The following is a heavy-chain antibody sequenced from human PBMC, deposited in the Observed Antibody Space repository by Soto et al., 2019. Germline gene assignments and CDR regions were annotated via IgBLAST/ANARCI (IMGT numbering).Heavy chain of an antibody. J-gene: IGHJ4*02. D-gene: IGHD2-15*01. Sequence: GGSLRLSCAASGFTFSSYAMSWVRQAPGKGLEWVSAISGSGGSTYYADSVKGRFTISRDNSKNTLYLQMNSLRAEDTAVYYCAKDSLAYCSGGSCYPFDYWGQGTLVTVSS. CDR1: GFTFSSYA. CDR3: AKDSLAYCSGGSCYPFDY. V-gene: IGHV3-23*01. CDR2: ISGSGGST.